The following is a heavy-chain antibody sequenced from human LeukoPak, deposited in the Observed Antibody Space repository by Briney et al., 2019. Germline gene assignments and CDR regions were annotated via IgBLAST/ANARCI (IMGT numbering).Heavy chain of an antibody. Sequence: AASVKVSCKASGYTFTSYDINWVRQATGQGLEWMGWMNPNSGNTGYAQKFQGRVTMTRNTSISTAYMELSSLRSEDTAVYYCARADVGIFAFDIWGQGTMVTVSS. CDR1: GYTFTSYD. D-gene: IGHD6-13*01. V-gene: IGHV1-8*01. CDR2: MNPNSGNT. J-gene: IGHJ3*02. CDR3: ARADVGIFAFDI.